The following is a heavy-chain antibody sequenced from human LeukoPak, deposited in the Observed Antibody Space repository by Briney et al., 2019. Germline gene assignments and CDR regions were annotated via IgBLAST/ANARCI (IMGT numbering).Heavy chain of an antibody. Sequence: GGSLRLSCAASGFTFSSYGMSWVRQAPGKGLEWVSAISGSGGSTYYADSVKGRFTIPRDNAKNSLYLQMNGLRAEDTALYYCAKSPHTAGGSWDYFDYWGQGTLVTVSS. V-gene: IGHV3-23*01. CDR3: AKSPHTAGGSWDYFDY. CDR2: ISGSGGST. CDR1: GFTFSSYG. D-gene: IGHD6-13*01. J-gene: IGHJ4*02.